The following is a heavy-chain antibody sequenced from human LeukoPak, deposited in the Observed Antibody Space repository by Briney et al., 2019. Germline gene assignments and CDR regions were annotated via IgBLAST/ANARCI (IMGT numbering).Heavy chain of an antibody. V-gene: IGHV3-48*03. CDR3: ARDPYYYDSSGPPTDGMDV. CDR1: GFTFSSYE. Sequence: PGGSLRLSCAASGFTFSSYEMNWVRQAPGKGLEWVSYIDNSGRSIYHADSVMGRFTVSRDNAENSLYLQMNSLRAEDTAVYYCARDPYYYDSSGPPTDGMDVWGQGTTVTVSS. D-gene: IGHD3-22*01. CDR2: IDNSGRSI. J-gene: IGHJ6*02.